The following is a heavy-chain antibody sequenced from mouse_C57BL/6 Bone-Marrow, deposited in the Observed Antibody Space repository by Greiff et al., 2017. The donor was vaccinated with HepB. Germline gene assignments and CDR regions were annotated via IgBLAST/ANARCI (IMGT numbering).Heavy chain of an antibody. CDR1: GYTFTDYY. V-gene: IGHV1-19*01. D-gene: IGHD2-4*01. J-gene: IGHJ3*01. CDR3: AGLPFAY. CDR2: INPYNGGT. Sequence: EVQLQQSGPVLVKPGASVKMSCKASGYTFTDYYMNWVKQSHGKSLEWIGVINPYNGGTSYNQKFKGKATLTVDKTSSTDYMELNSLKYEDSAVYYCAGLPFAYWGQGTLVTVSA.